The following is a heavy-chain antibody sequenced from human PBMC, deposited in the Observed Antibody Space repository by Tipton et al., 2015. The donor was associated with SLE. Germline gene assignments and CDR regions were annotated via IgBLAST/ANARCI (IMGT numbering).Heavy chain of an antibody. CDR3: ARGDGIAAAGLRGRYFDL. J-gene: IGHJ2*01. CDR2: IKHGGST. Sequence: TLSLTCAVYGGSFSGYYWSWIRQPPGKGLEWIGEIKHGGSTNYNPSLKSRVTISVDTSKNQFSLKLSSVTAADTAVYYCARGDGIAAAGLRGRYFDLWGRGTLVTVSS. D-gene: IGHD6-13*01. V-gene: IGHV4-34*01. CDR1: GGSFSGYY.